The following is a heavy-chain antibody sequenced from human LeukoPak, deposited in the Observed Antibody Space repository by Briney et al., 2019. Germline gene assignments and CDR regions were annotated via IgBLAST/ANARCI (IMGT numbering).Heavy chain of an antibody. J-gene: IGHJ3*02. V-gene: IGHV3-53*04. CDR3: ARRIAAAAFDI. CDR2: IYSGGST. Sequence: GGSLRLSCAASGFTVSSNYMSWVRQAPGKGLEWVSVIYSGGSTYYADSVKGRFTISRHNSKNTLHLQMNSLGAEDTAVYYCARRIAAAAFDIWGQGTMVTVSS. D-gene: IGHD6-13*01. CDR1: GFTVSSNY.